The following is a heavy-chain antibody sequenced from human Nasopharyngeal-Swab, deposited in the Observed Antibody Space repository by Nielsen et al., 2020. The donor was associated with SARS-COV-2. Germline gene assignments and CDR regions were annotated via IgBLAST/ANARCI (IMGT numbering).Heavy chain of an antibody. Sequence: SETLSLTCAVSGYSMNSGYYWGCIRQPPGKGLEWIGSIYHSGSTYYNPSLKSRVTLSIDTSKNQFSLKLSSVTAADTAVYYCARAVEMAAILDYWGQGTLVTVSS. CDR3: ARAVEMAAILDY. D-gene: IGHD5-24*01. CDR2: IYHSGST. V-gene: IGHV4-38-2*01. J-gene: IGHJ4*02. CDR1: GYSMNSGYY.